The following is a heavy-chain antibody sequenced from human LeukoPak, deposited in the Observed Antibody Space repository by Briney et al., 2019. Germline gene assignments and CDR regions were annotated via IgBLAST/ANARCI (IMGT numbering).Heavy chain of an antibody. CDR3: AKTRKRDGYIYDAFDI. J-gene: IGHJ3*02. D-gene: IGHD5-24*01. Sequence: GGSLRLSCAASGFTFSDYYMSWIRQAPGKGLEWVSYISSSGSTTYYADSVKGRFTISRDNSKNTLYLQMNSLRAEDTAVYYCAKTRKRDGYIYDAFDIWGQGTMVTVSS. CDR1: GFTFSDYY. V-gene: IGHV3-11*01. CDR2: ISSSGSTT.